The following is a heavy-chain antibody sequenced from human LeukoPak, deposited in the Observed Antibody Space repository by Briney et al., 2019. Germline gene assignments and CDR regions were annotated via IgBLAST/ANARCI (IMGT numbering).Heavy chain of an antibody. CDR3: ARNYYDSSGYYYSDY. J-gene: IGHJ4*02. D-gene: IGHD3-22*01. CDR1: GASISSGGYY. Sequence: PSETLSLTCTVSGASISSGGYYWSWIRQHPGKGLEWIGYIYYSGSTYYNPSLKSRVTISVDTSKNQFSLKLSSVTAADTAVYYCARNYYDSSGYYYSDYWGQGTLVTVSS. V-gene: IGHV4-31*03. CDR2: IYYSGST.